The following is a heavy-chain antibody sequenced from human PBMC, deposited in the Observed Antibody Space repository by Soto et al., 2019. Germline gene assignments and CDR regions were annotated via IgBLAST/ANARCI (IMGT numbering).Heavy chain of an antibody. Sequence: SETLSLTCAVYGGSFSGYYWSWIRQPPGKGLEWIGEINHSGSTNYNPSLKSRVTISVDTSKNQFSLKLSSVTAADTAVYYCRLWPLYYYYGMDVWGQGTTVTVSS. D-gene: IGHD5-18*01. J-gene: IGHJ6*02. CDR2: INHSGST. V-gene: IGHV4-34*01. CDR1: GGSFSGYY. CDR3: RLWPLYYYYGMDV.